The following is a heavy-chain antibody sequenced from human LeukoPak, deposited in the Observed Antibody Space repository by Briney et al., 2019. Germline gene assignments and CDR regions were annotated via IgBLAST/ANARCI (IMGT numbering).Heavy chain of an antibody. D-gene: IGHD6-13*01. CDR1: GFTFSSYG. J-gene: IGHJ4*02. CDR3: AKDRLAAVDY. Sequence: GGSLRLSCAASGFTFSSYGMHWVRQAPGKGLEWVAVISYDGSNKYYADSVKGRFTISRDNSKNTLYLQMNSLRAEDTAVYYCAKDRLAAVDYWGQGALVTVSS. V-gene: IGHV3-30*18. CDR2: ISYDGSNK.